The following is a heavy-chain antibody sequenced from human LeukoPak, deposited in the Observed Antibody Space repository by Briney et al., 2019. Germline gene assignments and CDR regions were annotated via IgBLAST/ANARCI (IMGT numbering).Heavy chain of an antibody. CDR1: GGSISSGGYY. CDR2: IYYSGST. V-gene: IGHV4-31*03. CDR3: ARAEITMVRGASYLFDY. J-gene: IGHJ4*02. Sequence: SETLSLTCTVSGGSISSGGYYWSWIRQHPGKGLEWIGYIYYSGSTYYNPSLKSRVTISVDTSKNQFSLKLSSVTAADTAVYYCARAEITMVRGASYLFDYGGQGTLVTVSS. D-gene: IGHD3-10*01.